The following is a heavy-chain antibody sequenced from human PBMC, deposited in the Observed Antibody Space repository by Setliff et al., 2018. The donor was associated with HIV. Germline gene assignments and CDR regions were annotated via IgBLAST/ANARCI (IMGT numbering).Heavy chain of an antibody. J-gene: IGHJ4*02. D-gene: IGHD6-19*01. V-gene: IGHV4-39*07. Sequence: SETLSLTCTVSGGSIKSSHYYWGWIRQPPGKGLEWIGEINHSGSTNYNPSLKSRVTISVDTSKNQFSLKLTSVTAADTAVYYCARGATYRSGWHFDYWGQGTLVTVSS. CDR2: INHSGST. CDR3: ARGATYRSGWHFDY. CDR1: GGSIKSSHYY.